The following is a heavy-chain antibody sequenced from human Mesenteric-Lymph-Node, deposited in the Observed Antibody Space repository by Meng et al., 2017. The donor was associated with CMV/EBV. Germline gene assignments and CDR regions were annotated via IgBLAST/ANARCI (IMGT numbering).Heavy chain of an antibody. D-gene: IGHD1-26*01. V-gene: IGHV3-15*07. J-gene: IGHJ4*02. Sequence: EVQLWESGGGWVKAGGILGLACVASDFTLNGAWMNWMRQAAGKGLEWVGRVKSASAGGAADAAAPVKGRFTVSRDDSRKTVHLQMDNLKIEDTAVYYCTTGWDQYFDFWGQGALVTFSS. CDR1: DFTLNGAW. CDR2: VKSASAGGAA. CDR3: TTGWDQYFDF.